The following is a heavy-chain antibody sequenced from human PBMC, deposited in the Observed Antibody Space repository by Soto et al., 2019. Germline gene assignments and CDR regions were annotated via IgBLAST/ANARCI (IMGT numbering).Heavy chain of an antibody. CDR2: ISAYNGNT. V-gene: IGHV1-18*01. CDR3: ARDRGLVATIKSAFDI. J-gene: IGHJ3*02. D-gene: IGHD5-12*01. CDR1: GYTFTSYG. Sequence: ASVKVSCKASGYTFTSYGISWVRQAPGQGLEWLGWISAYNGNTNYAQKLQGRVTMTTDTSTSTAYMELRSLRSDDTAVYYCARDRGLVATIKSAFDIWGQGTMVTVSS.